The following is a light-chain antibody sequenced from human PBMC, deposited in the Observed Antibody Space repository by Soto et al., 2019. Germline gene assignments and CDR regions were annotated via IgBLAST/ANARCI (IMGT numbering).Light chain of an antibody. CDR2: AAS. V-gene: IGKV1-39*01. CDR3: QHSYCPPCT. Sequence: SQMTQSPSRRSAYEADRVTITCRASENIRTYLNWYQQKSGKAPNLLIYAASTLQSGIPSRFSGSGSGKDFILTITILQPEDVATYSCQHSYCPPCTFGQGTKVDIK. CDR1: ENIRTY. J-gene: IGKJ1*01.